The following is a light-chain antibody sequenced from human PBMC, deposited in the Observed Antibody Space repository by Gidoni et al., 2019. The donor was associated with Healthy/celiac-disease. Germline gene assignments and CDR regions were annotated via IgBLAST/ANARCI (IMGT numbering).Light chain of an antibody. V-gene: IGKV1-33*01. CDR3: QQYDNLPCS. CDR1: QDISNY. CDR2: DAS. Sequence: DIQMTQSPSSLSASVGDTTITCQASQDISNYLNWYQQKPGKAPKLLIYDASNLETGVPSRFSGSGSGTDFTFTISSLQPEDIATYYCQQYDNLPCSFGQGTKLEIK. J-gene: IGKJ2*04.